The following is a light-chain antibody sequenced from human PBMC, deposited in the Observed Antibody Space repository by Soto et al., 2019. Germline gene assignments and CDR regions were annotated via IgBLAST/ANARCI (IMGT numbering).Light chain of an antibody. V-gene: IGLV7-43*01. CDR2: STS. CDR1: TGAVTSGYY. CDR3: LVFYDNTWV. Sequence: QALVTQGPSLTVSPGGTVTLTCSSSTGAVTSGYYPNWFQQKPGQAPRVLIYSTSNKHSWTPARFSGSLLGGKAALTLSGVQPEDEAEYYCLVFYDNTWVFGGGTKVTVL. J-gene: IGLJ3*02.